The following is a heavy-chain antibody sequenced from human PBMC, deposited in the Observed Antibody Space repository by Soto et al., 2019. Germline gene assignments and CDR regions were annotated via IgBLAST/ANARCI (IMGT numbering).Heavy chain of an antibody. J-gene: IGHJ6*02. V-gene: IGHV3-30-3*01. CDR2: ISNDGGNE. CDR1: GFTLSDFA. Sequence: QVQLVESGGGVVQPGRSLRLSCAASGFTLSDFAMHWVRQAPGKGLEWVALISNDGGNEHYGDSVKGRFTISRDNSKHKLYLQVTSLRVEDTAVYSCARAAPGMDVWGQGTTVTVSS. CDR3: ARAAPGMDV.